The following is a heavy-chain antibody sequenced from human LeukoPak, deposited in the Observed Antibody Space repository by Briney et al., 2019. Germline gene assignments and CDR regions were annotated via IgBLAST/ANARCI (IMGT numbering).Heavy chain of an antibody. D-gene: IGHD4-23*01. J-gene: IGHJ6*03. CDR2: IRSKAYGGTI. CDR3: VGNSVYYYYYMDL. CDR1: GFTFGDYH. Sequence: PGRSLRLSCEASGFTFGDYHMSWVRQAPGKGLEWVGFIRSKAYGGTIEYAASVKGRFTISRDDSKSIAYLQMNSLKIEDTAVYYCVGNSVYYYYYMDLWGKGTTVTVSS. V-gene: IGHV3-49*04.